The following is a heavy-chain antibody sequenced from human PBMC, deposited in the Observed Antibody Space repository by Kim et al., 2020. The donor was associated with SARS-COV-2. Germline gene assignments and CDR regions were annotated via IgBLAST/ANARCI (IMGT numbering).Heavy chain of an antibody. CDR3: ARGEYDYGDYYSYGMDV. J-gene: IGHJ6*02. Sequence: KRRFTTSRDNAKNSLYLQRNSLRAEDTAVYYCARGEYDYGDYYSYGMDVWGQGTTVTVSS. D-gene: IGHD4-17*01. V-gene: IGHV3-11*04.